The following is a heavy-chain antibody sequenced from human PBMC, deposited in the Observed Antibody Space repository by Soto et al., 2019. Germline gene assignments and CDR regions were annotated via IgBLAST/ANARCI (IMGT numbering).Heavy chain of an antibody. CDR1: GFTVSSNS. CDR2: IYSGGST. D-gene: IGHD5-18*01. J-gene: IGHJ4*02. V-gene: IGHV3-66*01. Sequence: EVQLVESGGGLVQPGGSLRLSCAASGFTVSSNSMSWVRQVPGKGLEWVSVIYSGGSTFYTDSVKGRFTISRDNSKNTLYLQRNCLRAEDTAVYYCARSGYSYGSFDYWGQGTLVTVSS. CDR3: ARSGYSYGSFDY.